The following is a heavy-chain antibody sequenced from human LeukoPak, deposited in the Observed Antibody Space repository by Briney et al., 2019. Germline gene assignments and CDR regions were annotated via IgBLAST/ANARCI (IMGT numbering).Heavy chain of an antibody. J-gene: IGHJ4*02. CDR2: INHSGST. CDR3: ARGVVVVPAARPDYFDY. D-gene: IGHD2-2*01. CDR1: GGSFSGYY. V-gene: IGHV4-34*01. Sequence: SETLSLTCAVYGGSFSGYYWSWIRQPPGKRLEWIGEINHSGSTNYNPSLKSRVTISVDTSKNQFSLKLSSVTAADTAVYYCARGVVVVPAARPDYFDYWGQGTLVTVSS.